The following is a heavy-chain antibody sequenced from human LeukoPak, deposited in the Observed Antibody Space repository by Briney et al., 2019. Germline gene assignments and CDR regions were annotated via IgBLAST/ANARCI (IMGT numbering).Heavy chain of an antibody. Sequence: PGASLRLSCAASGFNVGSKHMNWVRQAPGKGLEWVSGIYPGGDSYYADSLKGRFIIPRDISKNTVFLQMNSLRDEDTAVYHCARLNFGDDYWGQGALVTVSS. CDR1: GFNVGSKH. CDR2: IYPGGDS. D-gene: IGHD4-17*01. CDR3: ARLNFGDDY. V-gene: IGHV3-53*01. J-gene: IGHJ4*02.